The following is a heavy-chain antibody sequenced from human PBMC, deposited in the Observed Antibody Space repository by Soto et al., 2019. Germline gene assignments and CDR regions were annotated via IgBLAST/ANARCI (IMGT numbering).Heavy chain of an antibody. D-gene: IGHD2-21*02. CDR2: IDPSDSQT. Sequence: GESLKISCQGSGYSFAGYLITWVRQKPGKGLEWMGRIDPSDSQTYYSPSFRGHVTISATKSITTVFLQWSSLRASDTAMYYCARLAYCGGDCYSPYYYGMDVWGQGT. J-gene: IGHJ6*02. CDR1: GYSFAGYL. CDR3: ARLAYCGGDCYSPYYYGMDV. V-gene: IGHV5-10-1*01.